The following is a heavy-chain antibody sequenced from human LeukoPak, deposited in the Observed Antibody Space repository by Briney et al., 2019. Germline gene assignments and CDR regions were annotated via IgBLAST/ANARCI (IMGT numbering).Heavy chain of an antibody. V-gene: IGHV3-74*01. Sequence: PGGSLRLSCAASGFTFSSYWMHWVRQAPGKGLVWVSRINSDGSGTSYADSVKGRFTISRDNAKNTLYLQMNSLRAEDTAVYYCVRGGYSSSFRFDYWGQGSLVTVSS. CDR2: INSDGSGT. J-gene: IGHJ4*02. D-gene: IGHD6-6*01. CDR1: GFTFSSYW. CDR3: VRGGYSSSFRFDY.